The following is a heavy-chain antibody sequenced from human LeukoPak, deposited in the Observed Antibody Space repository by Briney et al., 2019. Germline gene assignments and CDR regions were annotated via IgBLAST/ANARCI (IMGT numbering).Heavy chain of an antibody. CDR1: GGTFNSDA. D-gene: IGHD5-18*01. J-gene: IGHJ4*02. V-gene: IGHV1-69*05. Sequence: SVKVSCKASGGTFNSDAINWVRQAPGQGLEWMGRIIPIFGTANYAQKFQGRVTITTDTSTAYMELSSLRSEDTAVYYCARTQGYDSIQLWSFDYWGQGTLVTVSS. CDR3: ARTQGYDSIQLWSFDY. CDR2: IIPIFGTA.